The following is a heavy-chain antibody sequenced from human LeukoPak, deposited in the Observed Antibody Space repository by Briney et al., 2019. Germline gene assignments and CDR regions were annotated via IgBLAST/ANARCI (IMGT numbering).Heavy chain of an antibody. Sequence: GSLRLSCAASGFTFSSYAMSWVRQPPGKGLEWIGYIYYSGSTNYNPSLKSRVTISVDTSKSQFSLKLSSVTAADTAVYYCARLTNMEKDVTPTYYMDVWGKGTTVTVSS. J-gene: IGHJ6*03. CDR2: IYYSGST. V-gene: IGHV4-59*01. CDR1: GFTFSSYA. D-gene: IGHD2-8*01. CDR3: ARLTNMEKDVTPTYYMDV.